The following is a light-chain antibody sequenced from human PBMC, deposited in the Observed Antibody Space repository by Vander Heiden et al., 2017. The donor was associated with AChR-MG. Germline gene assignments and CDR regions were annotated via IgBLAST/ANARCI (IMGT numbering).Light chain of an antibody. Sequence: DIQMTQSPSSLSASVGDRVTITCRASRSISNYLNWYQHKPGTPPKLLISAASSLQSGVPSRFSGRGSGTDFTLTISSLQPEDFATYFCQQSDTTLWTFGQGTKVEIK. CDR3: QQSDTTLWT. J-gene: IGKJ1*01. V-gene: IGKV1-39*01. CDR2: AAS. CDR1: RSISNY.